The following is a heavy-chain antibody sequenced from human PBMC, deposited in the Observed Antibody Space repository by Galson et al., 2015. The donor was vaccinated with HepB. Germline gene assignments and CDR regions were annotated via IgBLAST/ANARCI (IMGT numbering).Heavy chain of an antibody. CDR1: GFTFSNAW. V-gene: IGHV3-15*01. CDR3: AGSGSYYIELYYYYGMDV. Sequence: SLRLSCAASGFTFSNAWMSWVRQAPGKGLEWVGRIKSKTDGGTTDYAAPVKGRYTISRDDSKNTLYLQMNSLKTEDTAVYYCAGSGSYYIELYYYYGMDVWGQGTTVTVSS. CDR2: IKSKTDGGTT. D-gene: IGHD3-10*01. J-gene: IGHJ6*02.